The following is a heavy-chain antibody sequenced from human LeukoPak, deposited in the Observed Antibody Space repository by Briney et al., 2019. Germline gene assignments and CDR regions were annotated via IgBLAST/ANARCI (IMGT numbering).Heavy chain of an antibody. CDR2: VYSSGVG. Sequence: PSETLSLTCTVSGGSITGYYWNWIRQPAGQGLEWLGRVYSSGVGNYNPSLTSRVTMSVDTSKNQFSLKLTSLTAADTAVYYCAREEFLHAIDSSGYFVYWGHGTLVTVSS. V-gene: IGHV4-4*07. CDR3: AREEFLHAIDSSGYFVY. CDR1: GGSITGYY. J-gene: IGHJ4*01. D-gene: IGHD3-22*01.